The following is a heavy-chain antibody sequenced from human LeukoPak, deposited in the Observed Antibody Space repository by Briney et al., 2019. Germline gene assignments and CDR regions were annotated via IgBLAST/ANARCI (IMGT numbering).Heavy chain of an antibody. J-gene: IGHJ4*02. CDR2: ITGSGST. D-gene: IGHD2-2*01. CDR1: HGSINSYY. Sequence: PSETLSLTCTVSHGSINSYYWSWIRQPPGKGLEWIGRITGSGSTSYNPSLKSRVTINIDTSNHHFSLTLSSVTAADTAVYYCARYQFGTMIEYWGQGTLVTVSS. CDR3: ARYQFGTMIEY. V-gene: IGHV4-39*02.